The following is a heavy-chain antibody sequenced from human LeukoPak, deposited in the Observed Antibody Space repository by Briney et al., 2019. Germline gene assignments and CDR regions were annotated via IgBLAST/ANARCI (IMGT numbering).Heavy chain of an antibody. CDR1: GFIVSSNY. CDR3: TRDLMDYDVSTGLHHYYMDV. V-gene: IGHV3-66*01. CDR2: IYSGGST. J-gene: IGHJ6*02. Sequence: SGGSLRLSCAASGFIVSSNYMSWVRQAPGKGLEWVSIIYSGGSTYYADSVKGRFTISRDNAKNSLYLQMNTLRVEDTAVYYCTRDLMDYDVSTGLHHYYMDVWGQGTTVTVSS. D-gene: IGHD3-9*01.